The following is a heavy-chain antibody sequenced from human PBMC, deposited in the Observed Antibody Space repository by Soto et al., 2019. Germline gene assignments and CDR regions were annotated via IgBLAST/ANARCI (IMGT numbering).Heavy chain of an antibody. CDR3: AREVSIVVVAPGY. CDR2: INAGNSDT. CDR1: GYTFTSYA. D-gene: IGHD2-2*01. J-gene: IGHJ4*02. V-gene: IGHV1-3*01. Sequence: ALVKVSCKASGYTFTSYAMHWVRQAPGQRLEWMGWINAGNSDTKYSQKFQGRVTITSDTSASTAYMELSSLRSEDTAVYYCAREVSIVVVAPGYWGQGTLVTVSA.